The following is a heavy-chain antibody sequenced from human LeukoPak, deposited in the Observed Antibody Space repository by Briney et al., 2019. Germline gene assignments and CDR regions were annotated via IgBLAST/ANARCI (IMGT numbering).Heavy chain of an antibody. D-gene: IGHD1-26*01. Sequence: SETLSLTCTVSGGSISSYYWSWIRQPPGKGLEWIGYIYYSGGTNYNPSLKSRVTISVDTSKNQFSLRLSSVTAADTAVYYCARVSEDGSYYGYYYYMDVWGKGTTVTVSS. CDR3: ARVSEDGSYYGYYYYMDV. CDR1: GGSISSYY. V-gene: IGHV4-59*01. J-gene: IGHJ6*03. CDR2: IYYSGGT.